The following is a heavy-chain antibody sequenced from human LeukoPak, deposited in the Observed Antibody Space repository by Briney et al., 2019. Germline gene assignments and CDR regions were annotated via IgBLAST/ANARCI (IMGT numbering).Heavy chain of an antibody. V-gene: IGHV3-43D*04. J-gene: IGHJ4*02. Sequence: GGSLRLSCAASGFTFDDYAMHWVRQAPGKGLEWVSLISWDGDSTYYADSVKGRFTISRDNSKNTLYLQMNSLRAEDTAVYYCAKERLVGATNWGQGTLVTVSS. D-gene: IGHD1-26*01. CDR2: ISWDGDST. CDR1: GFTFDDYA. CDR3: AKERLVGATN.